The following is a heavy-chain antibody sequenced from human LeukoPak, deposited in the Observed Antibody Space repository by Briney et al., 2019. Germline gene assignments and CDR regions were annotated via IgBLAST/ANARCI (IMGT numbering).Heavy chain of an antibody. V-gene: IGHV1-69*05. CDR3: ARVAADAFDI. D-gene: IGHD6-25*01. CDR2: IIPIFGTA. CDR1: GGTFSSYA. J-gene: IGHJ3*02. Sequence: SVKVSCKTSGGTFSSYAISWVRQAPGQGLEWMGGIIPIFGTANYAQKFQGRVTITTDESTSTAYMELSSLRSEDTAVYYCARVAADAFDIWGQGTMVTVSS.